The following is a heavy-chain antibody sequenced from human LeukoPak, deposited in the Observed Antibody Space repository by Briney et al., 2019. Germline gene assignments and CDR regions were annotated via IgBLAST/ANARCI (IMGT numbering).Heavy chain of an antibody. CDR1: GFTFSSYA. CDR3: TVVRGVMADY. J-gene: IGHJ4*02. D-gene: IGHD3-10*01. CDR2: IKSKTDGGTT. Sequence: GGSLRLSCAASGFTFSSYAMSWVRQAPGKGLEWVGRIKSKTDGGTTDYAAPVKGRFTISRDDSKNTLYLQMNSLKTEDTAVYYCTVVRGVMADYWGQGTLVTVSS. V-gene: IGHV3-15*01.